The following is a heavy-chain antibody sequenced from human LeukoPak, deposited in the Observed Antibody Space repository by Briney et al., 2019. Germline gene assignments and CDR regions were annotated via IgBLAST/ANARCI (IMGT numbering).Heavy chain of an antibody. CDR1: GLTVSSNY. CDR2: LYRGGST. Sequence: GRSLTLSCAASGLTVSSNYMNWVRQAPEKGVECVSVLYRGGSTYYGDSVKGRFTISRDTSNNTVYLQMNSLRAEDTAVYYCARGGARQQLVENYFDHWGQGTLVTVSS. CDR3: ARGGARQQLVENYFDH. J-gene: IGHJ4*02. V-gene: IGHV3-53*01. D-gene: IGHD6-13*01.